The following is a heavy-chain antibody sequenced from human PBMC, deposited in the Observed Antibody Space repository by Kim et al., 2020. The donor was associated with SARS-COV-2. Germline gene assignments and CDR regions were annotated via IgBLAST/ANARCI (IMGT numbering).Heavy chain of an antibody. J-gene: IGHJ4*02. D-gene: IGHD2-21*02. CDR2: IVVGSGNT. CDR1: GFTFTSSS. CDR3: AAEGPSAYCGGDCYSGGLDY. V-gene: IGHV1-58*01. Sequence: SVKVSCKASGFTFTSSSVQWVRQARGQRLEWIGWIVVGSGNTNYAQKFQERVTITRDMSTSTAYMELSSLRSEDTAVYYCAAEGPSAYCGGDCYSGGLDYWGQGTLVTVSS.